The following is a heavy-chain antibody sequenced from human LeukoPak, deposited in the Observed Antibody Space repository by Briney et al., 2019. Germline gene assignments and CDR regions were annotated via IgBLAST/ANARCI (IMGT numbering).Heavy chain of an antibody. CDR2: IYHSGST. CDR1: GGSISSGGYY. V-gene: IGHV4-30-2*01. J-gene: IGHJ4*02. Sequence: SETLSLTCTVSGGSISSGGYYWSWIRQPPGKGLEWIGYIYHSGSTYYNPSLKSRVTISVDRSKNQFSLKLSSVTAADTAVYYCARLPFTDGSRTVDYWGQGTLVTVSS. D-gene: IGHD2-2*01. CDR3: ARLPFTDGSRTVDY.